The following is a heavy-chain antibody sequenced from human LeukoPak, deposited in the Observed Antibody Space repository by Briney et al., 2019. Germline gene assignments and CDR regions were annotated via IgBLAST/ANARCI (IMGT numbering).Heavy chain of an antibody. J-gene: IGHJ4*02. V-gene: IGHV3-64*01. CDR1: GFTFSNYG. CDR3: ARSTPAYDY. Sequence: GGSLRLSCAASGFTFSNYGMNWVRQAPGTGLEYVSAISSNGDSTYYANSVKGRFTISRDNSKNTLYLQMGSLRAEDMAIYYCARSTPAYDYWGQGTLVTVSS. D-gene: IGHD3-16*01. CDR2: ISSNGDST.